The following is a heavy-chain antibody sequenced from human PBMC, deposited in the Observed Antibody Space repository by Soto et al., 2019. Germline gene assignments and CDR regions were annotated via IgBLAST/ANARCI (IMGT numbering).Heavy chain of an antibody. CDR1: GFTFSSYG. Sequence: QVQLVESGGGVVQPGRSLRLSCAASGFTFSSYGMHWVRQAPGKGLEWVAVIWYDGSNKYYADSVKGRFTISRDNSKNTLYLQMNSLRAEDTAVYYCARDIEATIKGYYYYYGMDVWGQGTTVTVSS. D-gene: IGHD5-12*01. J-gene: IGHJ6*02. CDR3: ARDIEATIKGYYYYYGMDV. V-gene: IGHV3-33*01. CDR2: IWYDGSNK.